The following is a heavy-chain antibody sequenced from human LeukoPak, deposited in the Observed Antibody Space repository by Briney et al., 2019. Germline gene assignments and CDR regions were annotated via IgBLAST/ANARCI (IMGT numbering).Heavy chain of an antibody. CDR1: GFTFSSYAM. V-gene: IGHV4-28*02. CDR2: IYYSGSI. D-gene: IGHD3-22*01. J-gene: IGHJ4*02. CDR3: ARASYSYDINGWVPFDY. Sequence: LRLSCAASGFTFSSYAMSWVRQPPGKGLEWIGYIYYSGSIYYNPSLKSRVTMSVDTSKNQFSLKLSSVTAVDTAVYYCARASYSYDINGWVPFDYWGQGTLVTVSS.